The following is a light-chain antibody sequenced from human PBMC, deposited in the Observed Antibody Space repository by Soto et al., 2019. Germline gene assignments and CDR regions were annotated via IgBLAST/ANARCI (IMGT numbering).Light chain of an antibody. CDR2: GAS. V-gene: IGKV3-15*01. J-gene: IGKJ1*01. CDR1: QSINAH. Sequence: EVVMTQSPATLSVSPGERVTLSCRASQSINAHLARYQQKPGQAPRLLIHGASTRATGIPARFSGSGFGTEFILTISSLQSEEFAVYYCQQYTTWLWTFGQGTKVEIQ. CDR3: QQYTTWLWT.